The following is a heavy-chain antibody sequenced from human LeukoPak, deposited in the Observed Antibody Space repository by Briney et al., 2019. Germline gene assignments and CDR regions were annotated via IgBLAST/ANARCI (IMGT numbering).Heavy chain of an antibody. Sequence: ASVKVSCKASGYTFTTYAMHWVRQAPGQRLEWMGWINAGNGNTEYSQKFQGRVTITRDTSASTVYMELSSLRSEDTAVYYCARAGYQPPLLGSSYWGQGTLVTVSS. CDR2: INAGNGNT. V-gene: IGHV1-3*01. CDR3: ARAGYQPPLLGSSY. D-gene: IGHD2-2*01. J-gene: IGHJ4*02. CDR1: GYTFTTYA.